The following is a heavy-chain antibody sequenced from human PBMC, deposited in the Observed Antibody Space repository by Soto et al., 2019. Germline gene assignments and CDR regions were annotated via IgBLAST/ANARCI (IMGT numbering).Heavy chain of an antibody. CDR2: INPSGGST. CDR1: GYTFTSYY. J-gene: IGHJ6*03. V-gene: IGHV1-46*03. CDR3: AKSPRPGQYCSSTSCYKAAGRYYYMDV. D-gene: IGHD2-2*02. Sequence: ASVKVSCKASGYTFTSYYMHWVRQAPGQGLEWMGIINPSGGSTSYAQKFQGRVTMTRDTSTSTGYMELSSLRSEDTAVYYCAKSPRPGQYCSSTSCYKAAGRYYYMDVWGKGTTVTVSS.